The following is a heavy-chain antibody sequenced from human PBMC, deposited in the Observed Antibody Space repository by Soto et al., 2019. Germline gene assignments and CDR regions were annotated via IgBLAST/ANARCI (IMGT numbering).Heavy chain of an antibody. CDR2: IYYSGST. D-gene: IGHD3-10*01. CDR1: GGSISSGDYY. CDR3: ARGLLWFGELRSRWFDP. Sequence: SEILSLTCTVSGGSISSGDYYWSWIRQPPGKGLEWIGYIYYSGSTYYNPSLKSRVTISVDTSKNQFSLKLSSVTAADTAVYYCARGLLWFGELRSRWFDPWGQGTLVTVSS. J-gene: IGHJ5*02. V-gene: IGHV4-30-4*01.